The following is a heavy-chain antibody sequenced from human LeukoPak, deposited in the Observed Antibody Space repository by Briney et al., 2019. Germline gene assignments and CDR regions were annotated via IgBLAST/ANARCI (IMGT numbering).Heavy chain of an antibody. CDR2: ISAYNGNT. J-gene: IGHJ3*02. CDR1: GYTFTSYG. D-gene: IGHD3-10*01. CDR3: ARVLGNYYYGSGSRPEPYAFDI. V-gene: IGHV1-18*01. Sequence: ASVKVSCKASGYTFTSYGISWVRQAPGQGLEWMGWISAYNGNTNYAQKLQGRVTMTTDTSTSTAYMELRSLRSDDTAVYYCARVLGNYYYGSGSRPEPYAFDIWGQGTMVTVSS.